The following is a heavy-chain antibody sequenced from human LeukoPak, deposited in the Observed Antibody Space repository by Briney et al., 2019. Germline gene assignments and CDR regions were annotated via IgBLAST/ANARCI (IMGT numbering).Heavy chain of an antibody. D-gene: IGHD3-16*01. CDR3: AREARGRYYFDY. CDR2: IWYDGSNK. V-gene: IGHV3-33*01. J-gene: IGHJ4*02. CDR1: GFTFSSYG. Sequence: PGRSLRLSCAASGFTFSSYGMHWVRQAPGKGLGWVAVIWYDGSNKYYADSVKGRFTISKDNSKNTLYLQMSSLRAEETAVYYCAREARGRYYFDYWGQGTLVTVSS.